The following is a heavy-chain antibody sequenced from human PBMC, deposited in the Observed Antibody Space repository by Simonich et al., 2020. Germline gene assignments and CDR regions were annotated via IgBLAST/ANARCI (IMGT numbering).Heavy chain of an antibody. CDR3: ARVPPTSGSYYYYYYMDV. D-gene: IGHD1-26*01. Sequence: QVQLVQSGAEVKKPGASVKVSCKASGYTFTGYYMHWVRQAPGQGLEWMGWINPNSGGKNYAQKVQGRVTMTRDTSISTAYMELSRLRSDDTAVYYCARVPPTSGSYYYYYYMDVWGKGTTVTVSS. J-gene: IGHJ6*03. V-gene: IGHV1-2*02. CDR2: INPNSGGK. CDR1: GYTFTGYY.